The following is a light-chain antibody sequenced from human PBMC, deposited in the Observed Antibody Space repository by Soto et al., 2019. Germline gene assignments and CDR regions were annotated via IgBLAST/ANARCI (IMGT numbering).Light chain of an antibody. Sequence: NFMLTQPHSLSESPGKTVTISCIRTSGSIASNFVQWYQQRPGRSPTTLTYEDNQRPAGVPDRFSGSIDSSSNSASLTISGLKTEDEADYYCQSFDRDIQVFGGGTKLTVL. J-gene: IGLJ3*02. CDR1: SGSIASNF. CDR3: QSFDRDIQV. CDR2: EDN. V-gene: IGLV6-57*01.